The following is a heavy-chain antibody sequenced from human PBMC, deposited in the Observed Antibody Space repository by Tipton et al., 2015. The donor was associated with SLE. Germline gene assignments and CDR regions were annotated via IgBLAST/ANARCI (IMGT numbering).Heavy chain of an antibody. J-gene: IGHJ3*02. CDR1: GASISSGSYY. V-gene: IGHV4-61*02. CDR2: VYSSGTT. Sequence: TLSLTCTVSGASISSGSYYWNWIRQPAGKGLEWIGRVYSSGTTNYNSSLKSRVTTSVDTSKNQFSLKLSSVTAADTAVYYCARDGGSSWSLDAFDTWGQGTMVTVSS. D-gene: IGHD6-13*01. CDR3: ARDGGSSWSLDAFDT.